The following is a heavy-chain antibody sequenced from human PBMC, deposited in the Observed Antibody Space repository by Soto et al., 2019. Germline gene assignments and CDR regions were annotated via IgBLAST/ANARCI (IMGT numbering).Heavy chain of an antibody. V-gene: IGHV3-33*01. D-gene: IGHD2-2*01. J-gene: IGHJ3*02. CDR3: ARLYCSSTSCYSVGAFDI. CDR1: GFTFSSYG. Sequence: LRLSCAASGFTFSSYGMHWVRQAPGKGLEWVALIWFDGSDKYYADSVKGRFTISRDNSKNTLYLQMNSLRADDTAVYYCARLYCSSTSCYSVGAFDIWGKGTMVTVSS. CDR2: IWFDGSDK.